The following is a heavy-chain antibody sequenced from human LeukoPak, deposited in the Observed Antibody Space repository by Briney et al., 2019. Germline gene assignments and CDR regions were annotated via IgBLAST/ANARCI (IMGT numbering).Heavy chain of an antibody. D-gene: IGHD6-19*01. CDR1: GFTFSSYS. CDR2: ISSSSSYI. CDR3: ARDYRAVPIDY. J-gene: IGHJ4*02. V-gene: IGHV3-21*01. Sequence: GGSLRLSCAASGFTFSSYSMNWVRQAPGKGLEWVSSISSSSSYIYYADSVKGRFAISRDNAKNSLYLQMNSLRAEDTAVYYCARDYRAVPIDYWGQGTMVTVSS.